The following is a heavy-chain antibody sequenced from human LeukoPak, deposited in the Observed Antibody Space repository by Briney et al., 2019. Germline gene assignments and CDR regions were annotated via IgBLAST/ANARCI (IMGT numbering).Heavy chain of an antibody. CDR3: AKDRRQQLGDAFDI. CDR2: ISGSGVIT. CDR1: GFTFSSYA. D-gene: IGHD6-13*01. J-gene: IGHJ3*02. Sequence: PGGSLRLSCAVSGFTFSSYAMNWVRQAPGKGLEWVSAISGSGVITYYADSVKGRFTISRDNSKNTLYLQMNSLRAEDTAVYYCAKDRRQQLGDAFDIWGQGTMVTVSS. V-gene: IGHV3-23*01.